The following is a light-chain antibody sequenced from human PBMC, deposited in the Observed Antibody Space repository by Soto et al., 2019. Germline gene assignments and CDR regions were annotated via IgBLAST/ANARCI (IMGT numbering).Light chain of an antibody. CDR2: TNN. J-gene: IGLJ3*02. CDR3: AAWDDSLNALV. Sequence: QTVVTQPPSASGTPGQRVTISCSGASSNIGSNAVNWYQQLPGTAPQLLIYTNNQRPSGVPDRFSGSKSGTSASLAITGLQAEDEADYHCAAWDDSLNALVLGGGTKLTVL. CDR1: SSNIGSNA. V-gene: IGLV1-44*01.